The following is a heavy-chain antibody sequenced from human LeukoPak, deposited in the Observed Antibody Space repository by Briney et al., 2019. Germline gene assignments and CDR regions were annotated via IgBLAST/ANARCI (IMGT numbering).Heavy chain of an antibody. V-gene: IGHV3-11*04. CDR1: RFTFSDYY. J-gene: IGHJ4*02. CDR2: ISGNGNTI. CDR3: ARGSLVHYYGSGSYRIRAGFDS. Sequence: PGGSLRLSCAASRFTFSDYYMSWIRQAPGEGLEWLSYISGNGNTIYYADSVEGRFTISRDNAKNSLYLQMNSLRAEDTALYYCARGSLVHYYGSGSYRIRAGFDSWGQGTLVTLYS. D-gene: IGHD3-10*01.